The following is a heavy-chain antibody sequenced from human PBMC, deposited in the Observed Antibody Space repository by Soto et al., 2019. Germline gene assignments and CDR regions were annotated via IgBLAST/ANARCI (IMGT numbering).Heavy chain of an antibody. D-gene: IGHD2-21*02. Sequence: QVQLVQSGADVKKPGASVKVSCKASGYTFTSYDINWVRQATGQGLEWLGWMNPNTGNTGYAQKFHGRVTMTRNTSISTAYMELSSLRSEDTAVDYCARGDRRTCGGNCYSDYWGQGTLVTVSS. CDR3: ARGDRRTCGGNCYSDY. J-gene: IGHJ4*02. CDR2: MNPNTGNT. CDR1: GYTFTSYD. V-gene: IGHV1-8*01.